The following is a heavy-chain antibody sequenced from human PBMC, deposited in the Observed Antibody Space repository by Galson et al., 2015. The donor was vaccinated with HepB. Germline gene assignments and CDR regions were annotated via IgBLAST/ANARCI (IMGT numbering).Heavy chain of an antibody. CDR2: IDPSDSYT. CDR3: ARKPRSPLYYDYATGAFDI. J-gene: IGHJ3*02. Sequence: QSGAEVKKPGESLRISCKGSGYSFTSYWISWVRQMPGKGLEWMGRIDPSDSYTNYSPSFQGHVTISADKSISTAYLQWSSLKASDTAMYYCARKPRSPLYYDYATGAFDIWGQGTMVTVSS. CDR1: GYSFTSYW. D-gene: IGHD3-16*01. V-gene: IGHV5-10-1*01.